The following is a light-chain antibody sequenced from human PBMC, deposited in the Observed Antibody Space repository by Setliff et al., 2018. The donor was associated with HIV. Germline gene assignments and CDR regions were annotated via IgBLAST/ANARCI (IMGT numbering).Light chain of an antibody. Sequence: QSALTQPASVSGSPGQSITISCTGTSSDVVDYNYVSWYQQYPGKAPKLMIYAVSNRPSGVSNRFSGSKSGNTASLTISGLQAEDEADYYCSSSTTDTSDVFGTGTKVTVL. CDR1: SSDVVDYNY. CDR3: SSSTTDTSDV. V-gene: IGLV2-14*03. CDR2: AVS. J-gene: IGLJ1*01.